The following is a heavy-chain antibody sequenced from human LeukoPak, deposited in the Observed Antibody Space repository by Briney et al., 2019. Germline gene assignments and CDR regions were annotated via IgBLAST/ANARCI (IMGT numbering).Heavy chain of an antibody. CDR1: GFTFSSYA. V-gene: IGHV3-30-3*01. Sequence: GGSLRLSCAASGFTFSSYAMHWVRQAPGKGLEWVAVISYDGSNKYYADSVKGRFTISRDNSKNTLYLQMNSLRAEDTAVYYCARHVRGYLTYPFDYWGQGTLVTVSS. D-gene: IGHD3-22*01. J-gene: IGHJ4*02. CDR3: ARHVRGYLTYPFDY. CDR2: ISYDGSNK.